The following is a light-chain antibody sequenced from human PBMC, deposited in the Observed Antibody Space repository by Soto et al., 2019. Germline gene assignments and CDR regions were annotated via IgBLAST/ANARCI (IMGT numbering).Light chain of an antibody. CDR2: EVS. Sequence: QSALTQPASVSGSPGQSITISCTGTSSDMGTYNYVSWYQQHPGKAPKLMLYEVSNRPSGVSNRFFGSKSGNTASLTISGLQAEDEADYFCNSYTSSSTLYVFGTGTKVTVL. J-gene: IGLJ1*01. CDR1: SSDMGTYNY. CDR3: NSYTSSSTLYV. V-gene: IGLV2-14*01.